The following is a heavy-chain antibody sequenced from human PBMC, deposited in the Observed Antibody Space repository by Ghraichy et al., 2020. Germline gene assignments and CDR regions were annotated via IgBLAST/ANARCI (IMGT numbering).Heavy chain of an antibody. D-gene: IGHD4-17*01. V-gene: IGHV4-30-4*07. CDR3: ARDVGTVTTSRFDS. CDR1: GGTVSSGDSS. Sequence: SQTLSLTCTVSGGTVSSGDSSWSWIRQPPGKGLEWIGYVLHSGSTYYNPSLMSRVSISVDTSKNQFSLRLTSVTAADSAVYFCARDVGTVTTSRFDSWGQGTLVTVSS. J-gene: IGHJ5*01. CDR2: VLHSGST.